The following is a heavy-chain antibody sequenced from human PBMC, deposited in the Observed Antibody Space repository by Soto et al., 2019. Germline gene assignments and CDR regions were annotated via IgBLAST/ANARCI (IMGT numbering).Heavy chain of an antibody. CDR1: GGTFSSYA. D-gene: IGHD6-13*01. J-gene: IGHJ5*02. V-gene: IGHV1-69*13. CDR2: IIPIFGTA. CDR3: ARGRYSSSWYPLGWFDH. Sequence: SVKVSCKASGGTFSSYAISWVRQAPGQGLEWMGGIIPIFGTANYAQKFQGRVTITADESTSTAYMELSSLRSEDTAVYYCARGRYSSSWYPLGWFDHWGQGTLVTVSS.